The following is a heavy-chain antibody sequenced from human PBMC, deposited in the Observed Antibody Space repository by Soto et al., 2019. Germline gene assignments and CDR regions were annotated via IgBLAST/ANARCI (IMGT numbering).Heavy chain of an antibody. CDR3: ATWITGYDILTGYYAHFYFDL. CDR1: EFTFSNYA. D-gene: IGHD3-9*01. J-gene: IGHJ2*01. V-gene: IGHV3-23*01. Sequence: GGSLRLSCAASEFTFSNYAMNWVRQPPGKGLEWVSAITGSGGSTYYADSVKGRFTISRDNSKNTLYLQMNSLRAEDTAVYYCATWITGYDILTGYYAHFYFDLWGRGTLVTVSS. CDR2: ITGSGGST.